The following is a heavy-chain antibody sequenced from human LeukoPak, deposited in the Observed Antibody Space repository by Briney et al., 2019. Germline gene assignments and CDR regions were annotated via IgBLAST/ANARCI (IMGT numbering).Heavy chain of an antibody. Sequence: GGSLRLSCAASGFTFSSYEMNWVRQAPGKGLEWVSYISSSGSTIYYADSVKGRFTISRDNAKNSLYLQMNSLRAEDTAVYYCAREDLTSTPFDYWGQGTLATVSS. CDR1: GFTFSSYE. CDR2: ISSSGSTI. V-gene: IGHV3-48*03. J-gene: IGHJ4*02. CDR3: AREDLTSTPFDY.